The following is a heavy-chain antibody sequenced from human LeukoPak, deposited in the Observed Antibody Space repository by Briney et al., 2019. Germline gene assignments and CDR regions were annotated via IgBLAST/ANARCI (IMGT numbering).Heavy chain of an antibody. CDR3: AREIAVPHTTVDFDF. V-gene: IGHV1-18*01. D-gene: IGHD4-23*01. CDR2: ISAYNGNT. J-gene: IGHJ4*02. CDR1: GYTFTNYG. Sequence: ASVKVSCKASGYTFTNYGISWVRQAPGQGLEWMGWISAYNGNTNYAQKLQGRVTMTTDTSTSTACMELRSLRSDDTAVYYCAREIAVPHTTVDFDFWGQGTLVTVSS.